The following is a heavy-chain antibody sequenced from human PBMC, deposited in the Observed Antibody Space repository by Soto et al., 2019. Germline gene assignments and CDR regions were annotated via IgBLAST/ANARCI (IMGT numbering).Heavy chain of an antibody. Sequence: PSETLSLTCVVSGSSISSSNYYWGWIRQPPGKGLELIGNIFYNGNTYYNPSLKSRVTISVDTSKSQFSLKLSSVTAADTAVYYCASLRSGPDNGWYWAFDYWGQGTLVTVSS. CDR2: IFYNGNT. J-gene: IGHJ4*02. V-gene: IGHV4-39*01. CDR1: GSSISSSNYY. CDR3: ASLRSGPDNGWYWAFDY. D-gene: IGHD6-19*01.